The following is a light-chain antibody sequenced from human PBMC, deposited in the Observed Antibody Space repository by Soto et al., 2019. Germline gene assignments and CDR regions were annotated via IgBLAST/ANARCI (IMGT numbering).Light chain of an antibody. CDR3: QKYNSAPLT. V-gene: IGKV1-27*01. CDR1: QGITNS. Sequence: DIPMTQSPSSLSTSVGDRVTITCRASQGITNSLAWYQQKPGKVPKLLIYAASTLQSGVPSRFSGSGSGTYFTLTISSLQPEDVATYYCQKYNSAPLTFGGGTKVEIK. CDR2: AAS. J-gene: IGKJ4*01.